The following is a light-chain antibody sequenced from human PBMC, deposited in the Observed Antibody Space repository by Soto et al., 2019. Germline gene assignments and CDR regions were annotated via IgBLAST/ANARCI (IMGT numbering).Light chain of an antibody. CDR3: SSYTSSSTLYV. CDR1: SSDIGTSNS. Sequence: QSALTQPASVSGSPGQSITISCTGTSSDIGTSNSVSWYQQQPGKAPKLMIYEVSNRPSGVSNRFSGSKSGNTASLTISGLQAEDEADYYCSSYTSSSTLYVFGTGTKLTVL. V-gene: IGLV2-14*01. CDR2: EVS. J-gene: IGLJ1*01.